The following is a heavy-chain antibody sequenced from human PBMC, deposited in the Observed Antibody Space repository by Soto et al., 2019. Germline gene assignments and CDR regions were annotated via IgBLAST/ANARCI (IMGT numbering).Heavy chain of an antibody. CDR2: LNWNSVTA. D-gene: IGHD2-15*01. V-gene: IGHV3-9*01. Sequence: GGSLRLSCAASGFNFGDYAMHWVRQAPGKGLEWVSGLNWNSVTAGYADSVKGRFSISRDNGKNVLYLQMTSLRPEDTALCYCAVSSPDIVVLPSSIYFTSWGPGTQVTVSS. CDR1: GFNFGDYA. CDR3: AVSSPDIVVLPSSIYFTS. J-gene: IGHJ4*02.